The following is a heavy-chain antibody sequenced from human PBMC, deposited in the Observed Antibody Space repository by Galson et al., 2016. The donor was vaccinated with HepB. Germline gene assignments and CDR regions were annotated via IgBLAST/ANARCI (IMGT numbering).Heavy chain of an antibody. CDR1: GFTFRNHW. CDR3: ARDMSRRENSGYHAFDI. D-gene: IGHD3-22*01. CDR2: INQDGSEK. J-gene: IGHJ3*02. V-gene: IGHV3-7*05. Sequence: SLRLSCAASGFTFRNHWMSWVRQAPGKGLEWVANINQDGSEKYYVDSVKGQVTISRDNAKNALYLQMNSLGAEDTAVYYCARDMSRRENSGYHAFDIWGQGTMVTVSS.